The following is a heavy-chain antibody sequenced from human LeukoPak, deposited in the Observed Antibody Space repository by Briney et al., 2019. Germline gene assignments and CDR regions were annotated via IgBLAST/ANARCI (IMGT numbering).Heavy chain of an antibody. CDR2: IYPGDSDT. D-gene: IGHD3-3*01. V-gene: IGHV5-51*01. Sequence: GESLKISCKGSGYSFTSYWIGWVRQMPGKGLEWMGIIYPGDSDTRYSPSVQGQVTISADKSISTAYLQWSSLKASDTAMYYCARLGNDFWRGYYPPDKKSYYYMDVWGKGTTVTVSS. J-gene: IGHJ6*03. CDR3: ARLGNDFWRGYYPPDKKSYYYMDV. CDR1: GYSFTSYW.